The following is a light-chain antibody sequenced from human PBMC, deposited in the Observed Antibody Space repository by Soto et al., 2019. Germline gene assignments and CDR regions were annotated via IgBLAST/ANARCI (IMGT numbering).Light chain of an antibody. CDR1: QSRNNN. V-gene: IGKV3-15*01. J-gene: IGKJ2*01. Sequence: EIVMTLSPATLSASPGDRVTLSCWASQSRNNNLVWYQQKPGHPPRLLIYHASTRASGGPARFSGSGYGTEFTLTISTLQSEDFALYYCQQFEPLPPLFSFGQGTRVEIK. CDR2: HAS. CDR3: QQFEPLPPLFS.